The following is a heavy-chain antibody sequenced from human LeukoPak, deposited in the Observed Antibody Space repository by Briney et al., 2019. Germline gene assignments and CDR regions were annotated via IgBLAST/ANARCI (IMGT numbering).Heavy chain of an antibody. Sequence: PGGSLRLSCAAPGFTFSSYAMSWVRQAPGKGLEWVSAISGGGGSTYYADSVKGRFTISRNNSKNTLYLQMNSLRAEDTAVYYCAKAGELLWFGELYYFDYWGQGTLVTVSS. D-gene: IGHD3-10*01. V-gene: IGHV3-23*01. J-gene: IGHJ4*02. CDR2: ISGGGGST. CDR3: AKAGELLWFGELYYFDY. CDR1: GFTFSSYA.